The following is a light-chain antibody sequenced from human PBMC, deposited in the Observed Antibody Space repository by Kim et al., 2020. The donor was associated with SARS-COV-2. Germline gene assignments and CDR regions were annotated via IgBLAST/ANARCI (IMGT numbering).Light chain of an antibody. J-gene: IGLJ3*02. CDR2: LNSDGSH. CDR3: QTWGTGIHWV. V-gene: IGLV4-69*01. CDR1: SGHSSYA. Sequence: VKLTCTMSSGHSSYAITWHQQQPEKGPRYLMKLNSDGSHSKGDGIPARFSGSSSGAERYLTISSLQSEDEADYYCQTWGTGIHWVFGGGTQLTVL.